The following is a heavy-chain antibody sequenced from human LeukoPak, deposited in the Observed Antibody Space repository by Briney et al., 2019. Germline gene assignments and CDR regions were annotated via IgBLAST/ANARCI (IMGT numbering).Heavy chain of an antibody. Sequence: SETLSLTCTVSGGSISSYYWSWIRQPAGKGLEWIGRIYTSGSTNYNPSLRSRVTISVDKSKNQFSLKLSSVTAADTAVYYCARGPYYDFWSGSPGYYYYMDVWGKGTTVTVSS. CDR3: ARGPYYDFWSGSPGYYYYMDV. J-gene: IGHJ6*03. D-gene: IGHD3-3*01. CDR2: IYTSGST. V-gene: IGHV4-4*07. CDR1: GGSISSYY.